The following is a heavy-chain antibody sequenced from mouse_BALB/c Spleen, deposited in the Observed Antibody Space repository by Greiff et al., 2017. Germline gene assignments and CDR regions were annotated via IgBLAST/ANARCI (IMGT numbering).Heavy chain of an antibody. J-gene: IGHJ3*01. CDR2: IWSGGST. CDR1: GFSLTSYG. CDR3: ARKGYYGSEGFAY. D-gene: IGHD1-1*01. Sequence: VQLQESGPGLVQPSQSLSITCTVSGFSLTSYGVHWVRQSPGKGLEWLGVIWSGGSTDYNAAFISRLSISKDNSKSQVFFKMNSLQANDTAIYYCARKGYYGSEGFAYWGQGTLVTVSA. V-gene: IGHV2-2*02.